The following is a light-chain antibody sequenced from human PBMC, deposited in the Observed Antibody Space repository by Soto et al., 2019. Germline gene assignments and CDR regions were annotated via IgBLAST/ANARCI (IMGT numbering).Light chain of an antibody. V-gene: IGKV4-1*01. CDR3: QQYYSTRT. Sequence: DIVMTQSPDSLAASLGERTTINCKSSQSVLYSSNNKNYLAWYQQKPGQPPKLLIYWASTRESGVPDRFSGSGSGTDFTLTISSLQAEGVAVYYCQQYYSTRTFGQGTKVEIK. CDR1: QSVLYSSNNKNY. J-gene: IGKJ1*01. CDR2: WAS.